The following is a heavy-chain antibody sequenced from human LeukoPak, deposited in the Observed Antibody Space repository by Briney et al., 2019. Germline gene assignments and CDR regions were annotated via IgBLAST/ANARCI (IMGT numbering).Heavy chain of an antibody. V-gene: IGHV4-31*03. CDR1: GGSISSGGYY. CDR2: IYYSGST. CDR3: ARATYGDFDP. D-gene: IGHD4-17*01. J-gene: IGHJ5*02. Sequence: PSETLSLTCTVSGGSISSGGYYWSWIRQHPGKGLEWIGYIYYSGSTYYNPSLKSRVTISVDTSKSQFSLKLSSVTAADTAVYYCARATYGDFDPWGQGTLVTVSS.